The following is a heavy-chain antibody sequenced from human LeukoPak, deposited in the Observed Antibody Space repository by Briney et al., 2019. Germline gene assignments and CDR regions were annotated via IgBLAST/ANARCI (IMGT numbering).Heavy chain of an antibody. D-gene: IGHD6-6*01. Sequence: KPSETLSLTCTVSGGSISSGGYYWSWIRQPPGKGLEWIGYIYHSGSTYYNPSLKSRVTISVDRSKNQFSLKLSSVTAADTAVYYCARDAIAAPFWFDPWGQGTLVTVSS. CDR3: ARDAIAAPFWFDP. V-gene: IGHV4-30-2*01. CDR2: IYHSGST. CDR1: GGSISSGGYY. J-gene: IGHJ5*02.